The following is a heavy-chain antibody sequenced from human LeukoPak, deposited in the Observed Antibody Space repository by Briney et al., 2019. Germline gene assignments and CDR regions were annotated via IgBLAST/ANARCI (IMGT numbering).Heavy chain of an antibody. CDR1: GFTFSNYV. Sequence: PSGGSLRLSCAASGFTFSNYVMHWVRQAPGKGLEWVAFIRYDGSNKYYTDSVKGRFTISRDNSKNTLYLQMNSLRAEDTAVYYCAKGPTGWGVFDYWGQGTLVTVSS. V-gene: IGHV3-30*02. CDR3: AKGPTGWGVFDY. CDR2: IRYDGSNK. J-gene: IGHJ4*02. D-gene: IGHD3-10*01.